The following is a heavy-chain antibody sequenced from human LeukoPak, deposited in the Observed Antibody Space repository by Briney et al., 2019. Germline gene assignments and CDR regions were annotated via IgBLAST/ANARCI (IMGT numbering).Heavy chain of an antibody. CDR1: GFTFSSYS. V-gene: IGHV3-48*02. CDR2: FSTRSSTI. J-gene: IGHJ4*02. D-gene: IGHD2-2*01. Sequence: AGGSLRLSCAASGFTFSSYSMNWVRQAPGKGLEWVSYFSTRSSTISYADSVKGRFAISRDNAKNSLYLQMNSLRDEDTAVYYCARDWDIVVVPAAPYWGQGTLVTVSS. CDR3: ARDWDIVVVPAAPY.